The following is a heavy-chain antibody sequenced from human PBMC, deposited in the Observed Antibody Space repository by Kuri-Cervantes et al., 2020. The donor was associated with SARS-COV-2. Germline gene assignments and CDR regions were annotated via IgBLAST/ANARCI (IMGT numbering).Heavy chain of an antibody. CDR2: INPSGGST. V-gene: IGHV1-46*01. J-gene: IGHJ4*02. CDR1: GYTFTSYY. Sequence: ASVKVSCKASGYTFTSYYMHWVRPAPGQGLEWMGIINPSGGSTSYAQKFQGRVTMTRDTSTSTVYMELSSLRSEDTDVYYCASLTGTTYGALDYWGQGTLVTVSS. D-gene: IGHD1-7*01. CDR3: ASLTGTTYGALDY.